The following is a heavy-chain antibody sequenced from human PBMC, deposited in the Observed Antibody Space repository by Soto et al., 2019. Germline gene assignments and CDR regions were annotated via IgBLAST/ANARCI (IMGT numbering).Heavy chain of an antibody. D-gene: IGHD3-16*01. CDR2: ISYDGSNT. CDR1: GFTFSSYG. CDR3: AKDIWGTNYYFDY. J-gene: IGHJ4*02. Sequence: QVQLVESGGGVVQPGRSLRLSCEASGFTFSSYGMHWVRQAPGKGLERVAVISYDGSNTYYADSVKGRFTISRDNSKNTLCLQMNSLRAEDTAVYYCAKDIWGTNYYFDYWGRGTLVTVSS. V-gene: IGHV3-30*18.